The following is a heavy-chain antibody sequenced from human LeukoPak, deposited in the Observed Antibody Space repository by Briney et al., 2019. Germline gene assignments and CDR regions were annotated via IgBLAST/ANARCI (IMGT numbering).Heavy chain of an antibody. V-gene: IGHV1-2*02. CDR2: INPNSGGT. D-gene: IGHD3-16*01. Sequence: GASVKVSCKASGYTFTGYYMHWLRQAPGQGLEWMGWINPNSGGTNYAQKFQGRVTMTRDASISAAYMELSRLTSDDTAVYYCARVRVGEDLDYWGQGTLVTVSS. CDR3: ARVRVGEDLDY. CDR1: GYTFTGYY. J-gene: IGHJ4*02.